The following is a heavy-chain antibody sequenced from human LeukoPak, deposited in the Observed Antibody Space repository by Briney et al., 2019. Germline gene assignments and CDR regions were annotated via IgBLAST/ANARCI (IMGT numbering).Heavy chain of an antibody. V-gene: IGHV4-34*01. CDR1: GGSFSNYY. CDR3: ARKGRRLNYYYMDV. CDR2: INHSGST. J-gene: IGHJ6*03. Sequence: SETLSLTCAVYGGSFSNYYWSWIRQPPGKGLEWIGEINHSGSTNYNPSLKSRVTISVDTSKNQFSLKLSSVTAADTAVYYCARKGRRLNYYYMDVWGKGTTVTVSS.